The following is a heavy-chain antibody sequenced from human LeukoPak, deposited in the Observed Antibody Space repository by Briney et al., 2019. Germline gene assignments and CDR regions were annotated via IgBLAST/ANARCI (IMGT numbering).Heavy chain of an antibody. Sequence: GGSLRLSCAASAFTFNNYGMHWVRQAPGKGLEWVAFIRFDGSNKYYADSVKGRFTISRDNSKNTLYLQMNSPRVEDAAVYYCAKALGYSDYEWCFDYWGQGTLVTVSS. CDR3: AKALGYSDYEWCFDY. CDR2: IRFDGSNK. J-gene: IGHJ4*02. CDR1: AFTFNNYG. V-gene: IGHV3-30*02. D-gene: IGHD5-12*01.